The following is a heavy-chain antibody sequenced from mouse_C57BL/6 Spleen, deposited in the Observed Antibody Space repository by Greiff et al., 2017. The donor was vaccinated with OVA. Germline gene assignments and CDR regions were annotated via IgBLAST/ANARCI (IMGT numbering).Heavy chain of an antibody. Sequence: DVHLVESGGGLVQPGGSLKLSCAASGFTFSDYGMAWVRQAPRKGPEWVAFISNLAYSIYYADTVTGRFTISRENAKNTLYLEMSSLRSEDTAMYYCARIDSSAWFAYWGQGTLVTVSA. CDR2: ISNLAYSI. D-gene: IGHD3-2*02. CDR1: GFTFSDYG. J-gene: IGHJ3*01. V-gene: IGHV5-15*01. CDR3: ARIDSSAWFAY.